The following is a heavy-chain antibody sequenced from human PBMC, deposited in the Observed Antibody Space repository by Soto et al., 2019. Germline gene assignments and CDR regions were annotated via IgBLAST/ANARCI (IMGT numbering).Heavy chain of an antibody. CDR3: ARTYYYGSGSYSNWFDP. D-gene: IGHD3-10*01. Sequence: QLQLQESGPGLVKPSETLSLTCTVSGGSISSSSYYWGWIRQPPGKGLEWIGSIYYSGSTYYNPSLKSRVTISVDTSKNQFSLKLSSVTAADTAVYYCARTYYYGSGSYSNWFDPWGQGTLVTVSS. CDR2: IYYSGST. J-gene: IGHJ5*02. V-gene: IGHV4-39*01. CDR1: GGSISSSSYY.